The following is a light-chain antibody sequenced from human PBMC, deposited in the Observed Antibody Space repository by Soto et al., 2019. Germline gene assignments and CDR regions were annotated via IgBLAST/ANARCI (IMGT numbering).Light chain of an antibody. Sequence: QPVLTQPAPLSVSPGQSITISCISTSSDVGGYNYVSWYQHHPGKAPKLMIYDVSNRPSGVSNRFSGSKSGNTASLTISGLQPEDEADYYCSSYTTSNTRQIVFGTGTKVTVL. CDR1: SSDVGGYNY. J-gene: IGLJ1*01. CDR3: SSYTTSNTRQIV. V-gene: IGLV2-14*03. CDR2: DVS.